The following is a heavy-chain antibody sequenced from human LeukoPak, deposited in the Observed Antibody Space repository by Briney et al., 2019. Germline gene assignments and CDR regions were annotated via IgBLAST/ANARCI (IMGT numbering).Heavy chain of an antibody. CDR3: TSHAAFDP. Sequence: GGSLRLSCAASGFTFTTYAMSWVRQAPGKGLEWVGRIKSKNVGGTTDYAAPVKGRFTISRDDSKNTVYLQMNSLKIEDTAVYYCTSHAAFDPWGQGTLVTVSS. CDR2: IKSKNVGGTT. V-gene: IGHV3-15*01. CDR1: GFTFTTYA. J-gene: IGHJ5*02.